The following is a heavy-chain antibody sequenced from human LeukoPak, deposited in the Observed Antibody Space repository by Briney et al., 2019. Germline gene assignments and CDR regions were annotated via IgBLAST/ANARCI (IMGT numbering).Heavy chain of an antibody. V-gene: IGHV4-34*01. CDR3: ARASGYCSSTSCYGVFHRKWFDP. J-gene: IGHJ5*02. CDR1: GGSFSGYY. D-gene: IGHD2-2*01. CDR2: INHSGST. Sequence: ASETLSLTCAVYGGSFSGYYWSWIRQPPGKGLEWIGEINHSGSTNYNPSLKSRVTISVDTSKNQFSLKLSSVTAADTAVYYCARASGYCSSTSCYGVFHRKWFDPWGQGTLVTVSS.